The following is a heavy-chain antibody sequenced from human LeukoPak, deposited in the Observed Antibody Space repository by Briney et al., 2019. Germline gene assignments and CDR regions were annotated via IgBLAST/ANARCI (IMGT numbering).Heavy chain of an antibody. Sequence: SGTLSLTCTVSGGSISSSSYYWGWIRQPPGKGLEWIGSIYYSGSTYYNPSLKSRVTISVDTSKNQFSLKLSSVTAADTAVYYCARVGSYDSSGYYPAPFDYWGQGTLVTVSS. J-gene: IGHJ4*02. D-gene: IGHD3-22*01. CDR3: ARVGSYDSSGYYPAPFDY. CDR2: IYYSGST. CDR1: GGSISSSSYY. V-gene: IGHV4-39*07.